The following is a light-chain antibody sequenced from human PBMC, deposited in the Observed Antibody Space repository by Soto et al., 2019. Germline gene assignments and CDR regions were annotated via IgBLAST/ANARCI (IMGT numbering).Light chain of an antibody. V-gene: IGLV2-8*01. Sequence: QSALTQPPSASGSPGQSVTISCTGTSSDVGAYHYVSWYRQHPGKAPKLLIYEVTQRPSGIPDRFSASKSGNTASLTVSGLQADDEADYYCSSFAGSNNFVFGGGTKLTVL. CDR3: SSFAGSNNFV. CDR2: EVT. CDR1: SSDVGAYHY. J-gene: IGLJ3*02.